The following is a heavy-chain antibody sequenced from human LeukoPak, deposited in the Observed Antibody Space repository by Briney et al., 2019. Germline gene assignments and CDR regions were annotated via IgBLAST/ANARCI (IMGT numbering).Heavy chain of an antibody. V-gene: IGHV4-31*03. Sequence: SETLSLTCTVSGGSISSGGYYWSWIRQHPGKGLEWIGYIYYSGSTYYNPSLKSRVTISVDTSKNQFSLKLSSVTAADTAVYYCAREGGIIVGANRNAFDIWGQGTMVTVSS. CDR1: GGSISSGGYY. CDR3: AREGGIIVGANRNAFDI. J-gene: IGHJ3*02. D-gene: IGHD1-26*01. CDR2: IYYSGST.